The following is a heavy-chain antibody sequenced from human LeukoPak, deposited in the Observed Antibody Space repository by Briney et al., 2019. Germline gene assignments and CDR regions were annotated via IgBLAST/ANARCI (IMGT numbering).Heavy chain of an antibody. CDR3: AKEYTSRWSYWHFDL. D-gene: IGHD6-13*01. Sequence: GGSLRLSCAASGFTFSSYAMSWVRQAPGKGLEWVSAISGSGGSTYYADSVKGRFTISRDNSKNTLYRQMNSLRAEDTAVYYCAKEYTSRWSYWHFDLWGRGTLVTVSS. CDR2: ISGSGGST. CDR1: GFTFSSYA. V-gene: IGHV3-23*01. J-gene: IGHJ2*01.